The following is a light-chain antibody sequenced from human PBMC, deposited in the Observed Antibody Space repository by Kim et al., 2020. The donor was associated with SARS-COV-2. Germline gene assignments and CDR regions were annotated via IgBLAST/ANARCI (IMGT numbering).Light chain of an antibody. V-gene: IGKV1-5*01. CDR2: DAS. J-gene: IGKJ2*01. CDR1: RIVDRW. Sequence: SASVGDRVIIGCRASRIVDRWVAWYQHKPGTAPKVLIYDASSLKSGVPSRFSGSGSGTQFTLTIDNVQPDDSATYYCHQYNTHYSFGQGTKLEI. CDR3: HQYNTHYS.